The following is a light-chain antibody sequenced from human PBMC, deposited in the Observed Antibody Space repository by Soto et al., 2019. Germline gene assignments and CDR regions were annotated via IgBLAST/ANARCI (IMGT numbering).Light chain of an antibody. CDR3: SSYTSSSTPHG. Sequence: QSALTQPASVSGSPGQSITISCTGTSSDVGGYNYVSWYQQHPDKAPKLMIYDVTNRPSGVSYRFSGSKSGNTASLTISGLQAEDEADYYCSSYTSSSTPHGFGTGTKLTVL. J-gene: IGLJ1*01. CDR1: SSDVGGYNY. V-gene: IGLV2-14*01. CDR2: DVT.